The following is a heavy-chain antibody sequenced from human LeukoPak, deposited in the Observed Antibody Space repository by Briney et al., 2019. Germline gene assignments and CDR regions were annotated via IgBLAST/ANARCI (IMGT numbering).Heavy chain of an antibody. V-gene: IGHV3-48*02. CDR3: ARDRGGYEFFDY. CDR1: GFTFVSYT. J-gene: IGHJ4*02. D-gene: IGHD5-12*01. CDR2: ISTRSGTI. Sequence: GGSLRLSCAASGFTFVSYTMNWVRQAPGKGLEWVSYISTRSGTIYYTDSVKGRFTISRDNAKNSLYLQMNSLRDEDTAVYYCARDRGGYEFFDYWGQGILVTVSS.